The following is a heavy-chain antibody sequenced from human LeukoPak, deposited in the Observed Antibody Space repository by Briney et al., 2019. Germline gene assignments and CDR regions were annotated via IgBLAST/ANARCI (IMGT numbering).Heavy chain of an antibody. CDR1: GGSISNYY. CDR2: IYSSGTT. V-gene: IGHV4-4*07. D-gene: IGHD2-8*02. CDR3: AGGSGGHDP. J-gene: IGHJ5*02. Sequence: PSETLSLTCTVSGGSISNYYWSWIRQPAGKGLEWIGRIYSSGTTIYNPSLKSRVTISVDTSKNQFSLKLSSVTAADTAVYFCAGGSGGHDPWGQGTLVTVSS.